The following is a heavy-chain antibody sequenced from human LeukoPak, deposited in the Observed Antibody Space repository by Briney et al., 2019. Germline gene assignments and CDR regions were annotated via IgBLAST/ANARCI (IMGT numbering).Heavy chain of an antibody. V-gene: IGHV3-21*01. CDR2: ISSTTNYI. Sequence: PGGSLRLSCAASGFPLSGYSMNWVRQAPGKGLEWVSSISSTTNYIYYTDSVKGRFTISRDNAKNSLYLQMNSLRAEDTAVYYCARDPGYYDSSGYFPAYFQHWGQGTLVTVSS. D-gene: IGHD3-22*01. CDR1: GFPLSGYS. J-gene: IGHJ1*01. CDR3: ARDPGYYDSSGYFPAYFQH.